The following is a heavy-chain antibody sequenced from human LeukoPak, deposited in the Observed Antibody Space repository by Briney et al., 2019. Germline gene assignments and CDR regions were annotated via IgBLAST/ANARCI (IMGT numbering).Heavy chain of an antibody. CDR2: ISSSSSYT. J-gene: IGHJ4*02. CDR1: GFTFSDYY. Sequence: GGSLRLSCAASGFTFSDYYMSWIRQAAGKGLEWVSYISSSSSYTNYADSVKGRFTISRDNAKNSLYLQMNSLRAEDTAVYYCARSNSYGYPVDYWGQGTLVTVSS. V-gene: IGHV3-11*06. CDR3: ARSNSYGYPVDY. D-gene: IGHD5-18*01.